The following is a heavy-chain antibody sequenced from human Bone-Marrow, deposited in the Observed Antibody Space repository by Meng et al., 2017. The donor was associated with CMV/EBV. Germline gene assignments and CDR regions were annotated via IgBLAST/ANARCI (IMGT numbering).Heavy chain of an antibody. CDR1: GFSFSNYF. CDR2: ISGSGGTT. J-gene: IGHJ5*02. V-gene: IGHV3-11*04. D-gene: IGHD3-10*01. Sequence: GESLKISCAASGFSFSNYFMNWIRQAPGKGLEWISSISGSGGTTYYAESVKGRFTISRDNAKNSVFLQMKSLRVDDTAVYYCARAPYYYCSGRNWFDPWGQGTRVTVSS. CDR3: ARAPYYYCSGRNWFDP.